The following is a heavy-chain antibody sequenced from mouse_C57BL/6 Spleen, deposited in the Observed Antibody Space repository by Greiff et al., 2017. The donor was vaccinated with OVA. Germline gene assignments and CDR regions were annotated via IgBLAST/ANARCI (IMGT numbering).Heavy chain of an antibody. J-gene: IGHJ2*01. CDR2: IDPSDSYT. D-gene: IGHD2-5*01. V-gene: IGHV1-69*01. CDR1: GYTFTSYW. CDR3: ARGEYYSNYKDYSVY. Sequence: QVQLQQPGAELVMPGASVKLSCKASGYTFTSYWMRWVKQRPGQGLEWIGEIDPSDSYTNYNQKFKGKSTLTVDKSSSTAYMQLSSLTSEDSAVYYCARGEYYSNYKDYSVYCGANTTLT.